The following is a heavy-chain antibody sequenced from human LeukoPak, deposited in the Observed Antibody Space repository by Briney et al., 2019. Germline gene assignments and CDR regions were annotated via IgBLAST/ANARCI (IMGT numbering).Heavy chain of an antibody. CDR3: ARGYYGDYGAADAFDI. Sequence: ASVKASCKASGGTFSSYAISWVRQAPGQGLEWMGGIIPIFGTANYAQKFQGRVTITADKSTSTAYMELSSLRSEDTAVYYCARGYYGDYGAADAFDIWGQGTMVTVSS. D-gene: IGHD4-17*01. CDR2: IIPIFGTA. CDR1: GGTFSSYA. J-gene: IGHJ3*02. V-gene: IGHV1-69*06.